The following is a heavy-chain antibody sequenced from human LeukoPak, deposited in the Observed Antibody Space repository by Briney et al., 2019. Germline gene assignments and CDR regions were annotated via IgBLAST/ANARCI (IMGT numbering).Heavy chain of an antibody. Sequence: GRSLRLSCAASGFTFSSYAMHWVRQAPGKGLEWVAVISYDGSNRYYADSVKGRFTISRDNSKNTLYLQMNSLRAEDTAVYYCSRSSGYSQYFDYWGQGTLVTVS. CDR3: SRSSGYSQYFDY. J-gene: IGHJ4*02. V-gene: IGHV3-30*04. CDR2: ISYDGSNR. D-gene: IGHD3-22*01. CDR1: GFTFSSYA.